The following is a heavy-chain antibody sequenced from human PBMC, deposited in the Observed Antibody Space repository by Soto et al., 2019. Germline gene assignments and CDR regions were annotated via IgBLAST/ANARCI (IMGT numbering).Heavy chain of an antibody. CDR1: GFTFSSYW. Sequence: GGSLRLCCAAAGFTFSSYWMHWVRQAPGKGLVWVSRINSDGSSTSYADSVKGRFTISRGNAKNTLYLQMNSLRAEDTAVYYCARAAYCSSTSCYAPFFDIWGQGTMVTVSS. V-gene: IGHV3-74*01. CDR3: ARAAYCSSTSCYAPFFDI. CDR2: INSDGSST. D-gene: IGHD2-2*01. J-gene: IGHJ3*02.